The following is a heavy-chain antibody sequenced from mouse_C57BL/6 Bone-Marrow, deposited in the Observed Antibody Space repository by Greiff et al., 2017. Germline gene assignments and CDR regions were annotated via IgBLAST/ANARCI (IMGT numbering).Heavy chain of an antibody. CDR1: GFTFSDYG. D-gene: IGHD1-1*01. Sequence: DVLLVESGGGLVKPGGSLKLSCAASGFTFSDYGMHWVRQAPEQGLEWVAYISSGSSTIYYANTVTGRFTISRDNAKNTLFLQITSLRSEDTAMYYCARENYDGSSYKRKSYYFYYWGQGTTLTVSS. CDR2: ISSGSSTI. CDR3: ARENYDGSSYKRKSYYFYY. V-gene: IGHV5-17*01. J-gene: IGHJ2*01.